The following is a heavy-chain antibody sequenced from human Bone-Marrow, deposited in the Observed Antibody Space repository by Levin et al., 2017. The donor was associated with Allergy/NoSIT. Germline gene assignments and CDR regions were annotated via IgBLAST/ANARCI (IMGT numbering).Heavy chain of an antibody. CDR2: IYYSGST. CDR1: GDSISCCY. J-gene: IGHJ4*02. CDR3: ARSLYDSNRYPPAY. V-gene: IGHV4-59*01. D-gene: IGHD3-22*01. Sequence: SQTLSLTCSVSGDSISCCYWTWIRPPPGKGLEWVGYIYYSGSTNYNPSLKSRVTLSVDTSKKELSLTLNSVTAADTAVYYCARSLYDSNRYPPAYWGQGTLVTVSS.